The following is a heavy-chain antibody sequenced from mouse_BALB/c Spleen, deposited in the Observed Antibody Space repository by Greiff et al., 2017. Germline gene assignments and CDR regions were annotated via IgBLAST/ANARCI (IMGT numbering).Heavy chain of an antibody. CDR1: GFTFSSYA. J-gene: IGHJ4*01. V-gene: IGHV5-9-4*01. CDR3: ARDVDYGAMDY. D-gene: IGHD2-4*01. Sequence: EVQLQESGGGLVKPGGSLKLSCAASGFTFSSYAMSWVRQSPEKRLEWVAEISSGGSYTYYPDTVTGRFTISRDNAKNTLYLEMSSLRSEDTAMYYCARDVDYGAMDYWGQGTSVTVSS. CDR2: ISSGGSYT.